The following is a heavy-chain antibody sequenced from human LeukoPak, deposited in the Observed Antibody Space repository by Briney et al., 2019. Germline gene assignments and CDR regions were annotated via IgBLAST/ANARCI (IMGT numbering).Heavy chain of an antibody. CDR3: ARAGGSSGWFDP. V-gene: IGHV4-59*01. Sequence: SETLSLTCTVSGGSISSYYWSWIRQPPGKRLEWIGYIYYTGSSNYNPSLKSRVTLSLDTSKRQFSLKLRSLTPADTAVYYCARAGGSSGWFDPWGQGTLVTVSS. CDR2: IYYTGSS. D-gene: IGHD6-6*01. J-gene: IGHJ5*02. CDR1: GGSISSYY.